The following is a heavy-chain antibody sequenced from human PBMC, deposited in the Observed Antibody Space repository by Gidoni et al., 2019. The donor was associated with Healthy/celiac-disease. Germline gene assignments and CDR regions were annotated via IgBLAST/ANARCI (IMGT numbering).Heavy chain of an antibody. CDR2: IKSKTDGGTT. V-gene: IGHV3-15*01. Sequence: EVQLVDSGGGSVKPVGSLRLSCAASGFTFSNSWLGWVRQAPGKGLGWVGRIKSKTDGGTTDYAATVKGRFTISRDDSKNTMYLQMNSMKTEDTAVYYCTTDPHYYDSSGYKPFDYWGQGTLVTVSS. D-gene: IGHD3-22*01. CDR1: GFTFSNSW. J-gene: IGHJ4*02. CDR3: TTDPHYYDSSGYKPFDY.